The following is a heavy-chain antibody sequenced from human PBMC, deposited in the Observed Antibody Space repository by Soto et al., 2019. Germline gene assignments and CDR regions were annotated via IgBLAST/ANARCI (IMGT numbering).Heavy chain of an antibody. CDR1: GGSFSGYY. Sequence: QVQLQQWGAGLLKPSETLSLTCAVYGGSFSGYYWSWIRQPPGKGLEWIGEINHSGSTNYNPSLKSRVTISVDTSKNQFSLKLSSVTAADTAVYYCARGVYGSGAFDYCGQGTLVTVSS. V-gene: IGHV4-34*01. J-gene: IGHJ4*02. CDR3: ARGVYGSGAFDY. D-gene: IGHD4-17*01. CDR2: INHSGST.